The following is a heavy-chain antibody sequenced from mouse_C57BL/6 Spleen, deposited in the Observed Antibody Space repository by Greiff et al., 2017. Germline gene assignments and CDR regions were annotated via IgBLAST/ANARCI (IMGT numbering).Heavy chain of an antibody. CDR1: GYTFTSYW. D-gene: IGHD2-2*01. CDR3: TRYYGYDGAWFAY. Sequence: VQLQQSGTVLARPGASVKMSCKTSGYTFTSYWMHWVKQRPGQGLEWIGAIYPGNSDTSYNQKFKGKAKLTAVTSASTAYMELSSLTKEDSAVYYCTRYYGYDGAWFAYWGQGTLVTVSA. CDR2: IYPGNSDT. J-gene: IGHJ3*01. V-gene: IGHV1-5*01.